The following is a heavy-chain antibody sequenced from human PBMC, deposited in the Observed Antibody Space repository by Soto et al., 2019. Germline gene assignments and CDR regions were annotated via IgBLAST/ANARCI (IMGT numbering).Heavy chain of an antibody. Sequence: EVQLLDSGGGLVQPGGSLRLSCAASGFTFNNYAMNWVRQAPGKGLEWVATISGTVGSTYYADSVKGRFTISRDNSKNTLYLQMNSLRVEDTAVYYCAKDRLGGNFDYWGQGTQVTVSS. CDR3: AKDRLGGNFDY. V-gene: IGHV3-23*01. J-gene: IGHJ4*02. CDR1: GFTFNNYA. CDR2: ISGTVGST.